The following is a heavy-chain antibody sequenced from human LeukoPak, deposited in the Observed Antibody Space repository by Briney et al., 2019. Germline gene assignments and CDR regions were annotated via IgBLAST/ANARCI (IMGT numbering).Heavy chain of an antibody. CDR2: IFSGGST. D-gene: IGHD4-23*01. CDR3: ARGRRWDLLVSLIDASDI. J-gene: IGHJ3*02. CDR1: GFSVSSNF. V-gene: IGHV3-53*01. Sequence: GESLRLSCAASGFSVSSNFMTWVRQAPGKGLEWLSVIFSGGSTYYADSVKGRFTISRDNSKNTLYLQMSSLRAEDTAAYFCARGRRWDLLVSLIDASDIWGQGTMVTVSS.